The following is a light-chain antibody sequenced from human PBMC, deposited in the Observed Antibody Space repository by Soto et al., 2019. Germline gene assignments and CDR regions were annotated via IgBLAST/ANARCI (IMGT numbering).Light chain of an antibody. CDR2: RNN. J-gene: IGLJ1*01. CDR1: SSNIGSNY. Sequence: QSVLTQPPSASGTTGQRVTISCSGSSSNIGSNYVYWYQQLPGTAPKLLIYRNNQRPSGVPDRFSGSKSGTSASLAISGLRSEDEADYYCAAWDDSLSGYGFGTGTKVTVL. V-gene: IGLV1-47*01. CDR3: AAWDDSLSGYG.